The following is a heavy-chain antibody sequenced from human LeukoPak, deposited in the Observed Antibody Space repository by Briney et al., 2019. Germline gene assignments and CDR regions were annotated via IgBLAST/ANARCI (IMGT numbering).Heavy chain of an antibody. CDR2: ITSTSSPI. CDR3: ARGDYGRIDY. V-gene: IGHV3-48*02. Sequence: PGGSLRLSCIASGFTFSSYSMSWVRQPPGKGLEWLSYITSTSSPIYYADSVQGRFIISRDNAKNSLSLQMNSLRDEETAVYYCARGDYGRIDYWGQGTLVTVSS. D-gene: IGHD4-17*01. J-gene: IGHJ4*02. CDR1: GFTFSSYS.